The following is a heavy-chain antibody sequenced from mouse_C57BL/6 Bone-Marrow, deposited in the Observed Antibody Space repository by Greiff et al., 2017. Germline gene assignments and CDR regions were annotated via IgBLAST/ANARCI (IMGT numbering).Heavy chain of an antibody. D-gene: IGHD1-1*01. CDR1: GFTFSDAW. V-gene: IGHV6-6*01. CDR2: IRNKANNHAT. Sequence: EVKVEESGGGLVQPGGSMKLSCAASGFTFSDAWMDWVRQSPEKGLEWVAEIRNKANNHATYYAESVKGRFTISRDDSKSSVYLQMNSLRAEDTGIYYCTLPLITTVPWYFDVWGTGTTVTVSS. CDR3: TLPLITTVPWYFDV. J-gene: IGHJ1*03.